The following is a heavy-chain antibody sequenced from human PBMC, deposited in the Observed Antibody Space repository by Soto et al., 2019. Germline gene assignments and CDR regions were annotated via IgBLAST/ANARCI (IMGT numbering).Heavy chain of an antibody. CDR1: GGSISSYY. V-gene: IGHV4-59*01. J-gene: IGHJ4*02. Sequence: QVQLQESGPGLVKPSETLSLTCTVSGGSISSYYWSWIRQPPGKGLEWIGYFYYSGSTNYNPSLKSRVTISVDTSKNQFSLKLSSVTAADTAVYYCAIGTLTSYFDYWGQGTLVTVSS. CDR3: AIGTLTSYFDY. CDR2: FYYSGST.